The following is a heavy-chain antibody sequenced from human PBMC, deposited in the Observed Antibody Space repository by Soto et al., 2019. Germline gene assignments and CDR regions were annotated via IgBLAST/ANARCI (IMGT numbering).Heavy chain of an antibody. D-gene: IGHD2-21*02. Sequence: APETLPLTCVVSGGPVSGDDLYWSWIRHLPGKGLEWIANVYHTGTTYYNPSLKSRVSMSVDTSQNQFSLILASVTAADTAVYYCARALVTDYHRRDYPYYFAMDVWCQGTSVT. CDR1: GGPVSGDDLY. CDR3: ARALVTDYHRRDYPYYFAMDV. J-gene: IGHJ6*02. V-gene: IGHV4-31*02. CDR2: VYHTGTT.